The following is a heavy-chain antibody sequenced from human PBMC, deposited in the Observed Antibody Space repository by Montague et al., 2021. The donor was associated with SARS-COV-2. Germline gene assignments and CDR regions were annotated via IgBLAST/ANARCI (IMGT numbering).Heavy chain of an antibody. CDR1: GFTFSSYA. V-gene: IGHV3-23*01. CDR3: AKDQQQLAAWGWFDP. J-gene: IGHJ5*02. D-gene: IGHD6-13*01. CDR2: ISGSSGSI. Sequence: SLRLSCAASGFTFSSYAMSWVRQAPGKGLEWVSAISGSSGSIYCADSVKGRFTISRDNSKNTLYLQMNSLRAEDTAVYYCAKDQQQLAAWGWFDPWGQGTLVTVSS.